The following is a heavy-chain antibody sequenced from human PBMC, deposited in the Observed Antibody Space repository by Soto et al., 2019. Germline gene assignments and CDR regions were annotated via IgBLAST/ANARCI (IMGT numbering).Heavy chain of an antibody. CDR3: AKDPSGPSEWLVYYFDY. Sequence: GGSLRLSCAASGFTFSSYGMHWVRQAPGKGLEWVAVISYNGSNKYYADSVKGRFTISRDNSKNTLYLQMNSLRAEDTAVYYCAKDPSGPSEWLVYYFDYWGQGTLVTVSS. D-gene: IGHD6-19*01. V-gene: IGHV3-30*18. CDR1: GFTFSSYG. J-gene: IGHJ4*02. CDR2: ISYNGSNK.